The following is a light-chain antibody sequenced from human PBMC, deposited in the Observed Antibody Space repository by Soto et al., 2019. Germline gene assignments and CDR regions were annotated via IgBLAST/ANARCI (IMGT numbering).Light chain of an antibody. CDR1: QGISSW. CDR3: QQGYSFPLT. V-gene: IGKV1-12*01. J-gene: IGKJ4*01. Sequence: DIQMTQSPSSMSASVGDTVTITCRASQGISSWLAWYQQKPGKAPKLLIYSASNLQSGVPSRFSGSGSGARFSLTITNLQPEDFATYYCQQGYSFPLTFGGGTKVDIK. CDR2: SAS.